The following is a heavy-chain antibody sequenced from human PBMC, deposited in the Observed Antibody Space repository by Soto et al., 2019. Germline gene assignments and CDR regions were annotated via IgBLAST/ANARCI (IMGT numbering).Heavy chain of an antibody. CDR2: VYYTGST. CDR3: ARGRYHGIGYCSGGSCYQTGYWFDP. CDR1: GGSISNFY. J-gene: IGHJ5*02. V-gene: IGHV4-59*12. D-gene: IGHD2-15*01. Sequence: PSETLSLTCTVSGGSISNFYWSWIRQPPGKGLEWIGYVYYTGSTSYNPSLKRRVTFSADSSRGQFSLKLSSVTAADTAVYYCARGRYHGIGYCSGGSCYQTGYWFDPWGQGTLVTVSS.